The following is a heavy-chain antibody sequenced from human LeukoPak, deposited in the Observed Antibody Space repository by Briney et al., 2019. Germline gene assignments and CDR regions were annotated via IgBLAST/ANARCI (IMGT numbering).Heavy chain of an antibody. CDR2: IYTSGST. V-gene: IGHV4-61*02. J-gene: IGHJ4*02. D-gene: IGHD3-22*01. CDR3: ARSVWDYYDSSGYFY. CDR1: GGSISSGSYY. Sequence: SETLSLTCTVSGGSISSGSYYWSWIRQPAGKGLEWIGRIYTSGSTNYNPSLKSRVTISVDTSKNQFSLKLSSVTAADTAVYYCARSVWDYYDSSGYFYWGQGTLVTVPS.